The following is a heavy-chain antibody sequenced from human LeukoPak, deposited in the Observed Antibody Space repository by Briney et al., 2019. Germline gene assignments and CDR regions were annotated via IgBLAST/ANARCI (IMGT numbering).Heavy chain of an antibody. CDR2: IYYSGST. CDR3: ARGRVTTKRHWFDP. D-gene: IGHD4-11*01. V-gene: IGHV4-28*03. J-gene: IGHJ5*02. Sequence: KASETLSLTCAVSGYSISSSNWWGWIRQPPGKGLEWIGYIYYSGSTYYNPSLKSRVTMSVDTSKNQFSLKLSSVTAADTAVYYCARGRVTTKRHWFDPWGQGTLVTVSS. CDR1: GYSISSSNW.